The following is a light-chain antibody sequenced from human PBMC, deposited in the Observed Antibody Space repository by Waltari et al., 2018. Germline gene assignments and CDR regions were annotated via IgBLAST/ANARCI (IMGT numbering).Light chain of an antibody. V-gene: IGLV1-47*01. J-gene: IGLJ3*02. Sequence: QSVLTQPPSVSGTPGQEVTISCSGSRSHIGSVYIYWYQHFPGMAPKLLIFRNNRRPSGVPDRFSASKSDTSASLAISGLRSEDEADYYCAAWDDSLSGWLFGGGTKLTVL. CDR3: AAWDDSLSGWL. CDR1: RSHIGSVY. CDR2: RNN.